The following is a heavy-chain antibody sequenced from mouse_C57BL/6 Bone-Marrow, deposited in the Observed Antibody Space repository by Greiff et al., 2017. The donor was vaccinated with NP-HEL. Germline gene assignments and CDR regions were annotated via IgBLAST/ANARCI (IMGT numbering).Heavy chain of an antibody. Sequence: EAGGGLVQPKGSLKLSCAASGFSFNTYAMNWVRQAPGKGLEWVARIRSKSNNYATYYADSVKDRFTISRDDSESMLYLQMNNLKTEDTAMYYCVRGNYNFDYWGQGTTLTVSS. D-gene: IGHD2-1*01. CDR3: VRGNYNFDY. CDR2: IRSKSNNYAT. J-gene: IGHJ2*01. V-gene: IGHV10-1*01. CDR1: GFSFNTYA.